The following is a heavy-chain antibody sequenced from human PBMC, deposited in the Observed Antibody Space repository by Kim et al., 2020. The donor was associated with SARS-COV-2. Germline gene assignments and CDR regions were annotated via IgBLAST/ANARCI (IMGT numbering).Heavy chain of an antibody. Sequence: GESLKISCKGSGYSFTSYWISWVRQMPGKGLEWMGRIDPSDSYTNYSPSFQGHVTISADKSISTAYLQWSSLKASDTTMYYCARQYCSSTSCFSLDYYYYGMDVWGQGTTVTVSS. CDR2: IDPSDSYT. CDR1: GYSFTSYW. CDR3: ARQYCSSTSCFSLDYYYYGMDV. D-gene: IGHD2-2*01. V-gene: IGHV5-10-1*01. J-gene: IGHJ6*02.